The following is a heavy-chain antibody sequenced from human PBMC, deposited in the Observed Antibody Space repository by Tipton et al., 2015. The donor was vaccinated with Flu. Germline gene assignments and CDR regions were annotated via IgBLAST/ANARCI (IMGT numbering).Heavy chain of an antibody. V-gene: IGHV3-21*01. CDR2: ISSSGSHT. CDR3: AREFSDYYDSREGNALDI. J-gene: IGHJ3*02. CDR1: GFTFTYFA. D-gene: IGHD3-22*01. Sequence: SLRLSCAASGFTFTYFAMNWVRLAPGKGLEWVAFISSSGSHTDYADSVRGRFTISRDDAKNSLYLQTSSLRVEDTAVYFCAREFSDYYDSREGNALDIWGQGTMVTVSS.